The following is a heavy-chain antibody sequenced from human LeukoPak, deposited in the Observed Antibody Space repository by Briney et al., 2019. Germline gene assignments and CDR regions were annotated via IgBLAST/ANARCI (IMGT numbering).Heavy chain of an antibody. Sequence: PGGSLRLSRAASGFTFSSYEMNWVRQAPGKGLEWVSYISSSGSTIYYADSVKGRFTISRDNAKNSLYLQMNSLRAEDTAVYYCAELGITMIGGVWRKGTRVTISS. CDR1: GFTFSSYE. D-gene: IGHD3-10*02. CDR3: AELGITMIGGV. CDR2: ISSSGSTI. V-gene: IGHV3-48*03. J-gene: IGHJ6*04.